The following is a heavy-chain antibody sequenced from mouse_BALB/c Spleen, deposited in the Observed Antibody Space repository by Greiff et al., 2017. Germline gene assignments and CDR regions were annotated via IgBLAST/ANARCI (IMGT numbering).Heavy chain of an antibody. CDR1: GFTFSSYG. D-gene: IGHD2-13*01. V-gene: IGHV5-6-3*01. CDR3: ARRLAYFDY. CDR2: INSNGGST. J-gene: IGHJ2*01. Sequence: EVHLVESGGGLVQPGGSLKLSCAASGFTFSSYGMSWVRQTPDKRLELVATINSNGGSTYYPDSVKGRFTISRDNAKNTLYLQMSSLKSEDTAMYYCARRLAYFDYWGQGTTLTVSS.